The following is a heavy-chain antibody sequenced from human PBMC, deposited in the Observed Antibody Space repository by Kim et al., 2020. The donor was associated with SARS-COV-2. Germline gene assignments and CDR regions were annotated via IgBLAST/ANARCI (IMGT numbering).Heavy chain of an antibody. CDR2: ISSSSSYI. V-gene: IGHV3-21*01. CDR1: GFTFSSYS. J-gene: IGHJ4*02. CDR3: ARVRYNWNDGIGY. Sequence: GGSLRLSCAASGFTFSSYSMNWVRQAPGKGLEWVSSISSSSSYIYYADSVKGRFTISRDNAKNSLYLQMNSLRAEDTAVYYCARVRYNWNDGIGYWGQGTLVTVSS. D-gene: IGHD1-20*01.